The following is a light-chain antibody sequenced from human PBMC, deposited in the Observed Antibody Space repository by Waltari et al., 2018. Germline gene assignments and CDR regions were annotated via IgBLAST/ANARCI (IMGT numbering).Light chain of an antibody. CDR1: ALPKQY. CDR2: EDN. Sequence: SYELTQPPSVSVSPGQTARITCSGDALPKQYAYWYQPKSGQAPVLVMYEDNKRPSGIPERISGSSSGTMATLTVSGAQVEDEADYYCYSTDSSGNHRVFGGGTRLTVL. CDR3: YSTDSSGNHRV. V-gene: IGLV3-10*01. J-gene: IGLJ2*01.